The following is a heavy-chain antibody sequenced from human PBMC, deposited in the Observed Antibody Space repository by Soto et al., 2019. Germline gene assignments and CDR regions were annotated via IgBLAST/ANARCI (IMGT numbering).Heavy chain of an antibody. CDR1: GFSFSSHA. CDR3: VRDGRLKLQGEFCDH. Sequence: DVQLVESGGGLVKPGGSLRLSCAASGFSFSSHANNWVRQAPGRGLEWVSSISSTSSYIHHAASVKGRVTISRDNAKSSLSLQLDGLRVDDTGVYYCVRDGRLKLQGEFCDHWGQGILVTVS. J-gene: IGHJ5*02. D-gene: IGHD1-1*01. CDR2: ISSTSSYI. V-gene: IGHV3-21*06.